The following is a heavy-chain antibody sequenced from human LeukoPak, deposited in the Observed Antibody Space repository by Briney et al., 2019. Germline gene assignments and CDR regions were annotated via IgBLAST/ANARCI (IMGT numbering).Heavy chain of an antibody. D-gene: IGHD2-21*01. CDR3: ARLWQIDY. Sequence: GGSLRLSCAASGFTFSSNWMTWVRQAPGKGLEWVANIKQDGSEKYYVDSVKCRFTISRDNAKNSVYLQMNSLRVEDTAVYYCARLWQIDYWGQGTLVTVSS. CDR1: GFTFSSNW. CDR2: IKQDGSEK. J-gene: IGHJ4*02. V-gene: IGHV3-7*01.